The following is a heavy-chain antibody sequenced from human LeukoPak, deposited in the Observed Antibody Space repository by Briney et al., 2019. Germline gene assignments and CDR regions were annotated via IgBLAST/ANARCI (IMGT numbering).Heavy chain of an antibody. V-gene: IGHV4-34*01. D-gene: IGHD3-3*01. CDR1: GGSFSGYY. CDR2: INHSGST. Sequence: SETLSLTCAVYGGSFSGYYWSWIRQPPGKGLEWIGEINHSGSTNYNPSLKSRVTISVDTSKNQFSLKLSSVTAADTAVYYCARDGVSMGYYYYMDVWGKGTTVTISS. CDR3: ARDGVSMGYYYYMDV. J-gene: IGHJ6*03.